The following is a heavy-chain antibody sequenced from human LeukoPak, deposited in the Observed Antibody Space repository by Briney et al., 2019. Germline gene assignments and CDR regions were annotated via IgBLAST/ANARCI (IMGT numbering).Heavy chain of an antibody. CDR3: AKDFKSSGWYVLPYFDY. V-gene: IGHV4-34*01. J-gene: IGHJ4*02. CDR2: INHSGST. D-gene: IGHD6-19*01. CDR1: GGSFSGYY. Sequence: SETLSLTCAVYGGSFSGYYWSWIRQPPGKGLEWIGEINHSGSTNYNPSLKSRVTISVDTSKNQFSLKLSSVTAADTAVYYCAKDFKSSGWYVLPYFDYWGQGTLVTVSS.